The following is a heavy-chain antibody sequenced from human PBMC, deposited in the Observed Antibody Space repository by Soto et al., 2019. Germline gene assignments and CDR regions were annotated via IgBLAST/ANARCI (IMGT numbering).Heavy chain of an antibody. CDR3: ARRVDPLMVRGVKYNWFDP. Sequence: GESLKISCQASGYSFTTYWIAWVRQMPGKGLEWMGIINPRDSDIRYSPSFQGQVTISADRSTSVAYLQWSSLKASDTAMYYCARRVDPLMVRGVKYNWFDPWGQGTVVTVSS. V-gene: IGHV5-51*01. CDR1: GYSFTTYW. J-gene: IGHJ5*02. D-gene: IGHD3-10*01. CDR2: INPRDSDI.